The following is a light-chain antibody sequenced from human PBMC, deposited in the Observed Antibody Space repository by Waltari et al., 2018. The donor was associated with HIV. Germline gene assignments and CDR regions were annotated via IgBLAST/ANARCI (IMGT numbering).Light chain of an antibody. V-gene: IGLV3-1*01. CDR1: KLGDKY. CDR3: QAWDSSVV. CDR2: EDS. Sequence: SYELTQPPSVSVSPGQTASITCSGDKLGDKYVYWYQQKPGQSPVLVIYEDSKRPSGIPELFSGSNSGNTATLTISGTQAMDEADYYCQAWDSSVVFGGGTKLTVL. J-gene: IGLJ2*01.